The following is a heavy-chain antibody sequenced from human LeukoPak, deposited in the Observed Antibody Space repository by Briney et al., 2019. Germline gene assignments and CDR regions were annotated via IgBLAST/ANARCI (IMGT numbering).Heavy chain of an antibody. CDR2: IIPNFGTA. J-gene: IGHJ4*02. CDR3: ARGDGDPSSELGH. D-gene: IGHD1-26*01. Sequence: SVTVSCKASGGTFSSYAISWVRQAPGQGLEWMGGIIPNFGTANYAQKFQGRVTITTDESTSTAYMELSSLRSEDTAVYYCARGDGDPSSELGHWGQGTLVTVSS. CDR1: GGTFSSYA. V-gene: IGHV1-69*05.